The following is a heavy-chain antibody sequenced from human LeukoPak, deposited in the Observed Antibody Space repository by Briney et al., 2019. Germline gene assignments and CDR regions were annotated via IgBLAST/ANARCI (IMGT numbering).Heavy chain of an antibody. Sequence: GGSLRLSCAASGFTFSSYAMSWVRQAPGKGLEWVSAISGSGGSTYYADSVKGRFTISRDNSKNTLYLQMNSLRAEDTAVYYCAKDGRGIAVAGDYYYYGMDVWGQGTTVTVSS. CDR1: GFTFSSYA. CDR2: ISGSGGST. CDR3: AKDGRGIAVAGDYYYYGMDV. D-gene: IGHD6-19*01. V-gene: IGHV3-23*01. J-gene: IGHJ6*02.